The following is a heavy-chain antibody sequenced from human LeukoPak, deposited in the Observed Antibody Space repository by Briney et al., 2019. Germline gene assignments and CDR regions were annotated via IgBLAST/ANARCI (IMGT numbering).Heavy chain of an antibody. Sequence: GRSLRLSCAASGFTFSSYAMHWVRLAPGKGLEWVAVISYDGSNKYYADSVKGRFTISRDNSKNTLYLQMNSLRAEDTAVYYCARDTAMAPYYYYSGMDVWGQGTTVTVS. CDR2: ISYDGSNK. D-gene: IGHD5-18*01. V-gene: IGHV3-30-3*01. J-gene: IGHJ6*02. CDR3: ARDTAMAPYYYYSGMDV. CDR1: GFTFSSYA.